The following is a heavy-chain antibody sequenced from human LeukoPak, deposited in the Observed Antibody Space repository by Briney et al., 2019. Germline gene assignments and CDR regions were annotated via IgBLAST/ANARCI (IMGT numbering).Heavy chain of an antibody. V-gene: IGHV3-74*01. D-gene: IGHD2-2*01. CDR1: GFTFSNYW. CDR3: ASTDCSSSICPNYSFDY. J-gene: IGHJ4*02. Sequence: GGSLRLSCAASGFTFSNYWMHWVRQAPGKGLVWVSRIKSDGSSTNYADSVKGRFTISRDNAKNTLYLQMNSLRAEDTAVYYCASTDCSSSICPNYSFDYWGQGTLVTVSS. CDR2: IKSDGSST.